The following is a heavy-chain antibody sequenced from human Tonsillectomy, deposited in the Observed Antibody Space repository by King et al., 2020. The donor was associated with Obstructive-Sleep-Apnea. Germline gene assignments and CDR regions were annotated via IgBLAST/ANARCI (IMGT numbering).Heavy chain of an antibody. J-gene: IGHJ4*02. D-gene: IGHD6-13*01. V-gene: IGHV3-43D*03. CDR1: GFTFEDYA. CDR2: INWDGGSS. Sequence: VQLVESGGVVVQPGGSLRLSCAASGFTFEDYAMHWVRQAPGKGLEWVSLINWDGGSSYYIDSVKGRFTISRDNSKNSLYLQMNSLRAEDTALYYCAKDSIAAAGNDLDYWGQGTLVTVSS. CDR3: AKDSIAAAGNDLDY.